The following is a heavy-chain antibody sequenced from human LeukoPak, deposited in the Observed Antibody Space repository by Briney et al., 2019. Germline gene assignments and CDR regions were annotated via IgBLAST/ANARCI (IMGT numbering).Heavy chain of an antibody. J-gene: IGHJ5*02. CDR3: ARDGANWSSTSCYWYNWFDP. CDR1: GYTFTRYG. CDR2: ISAYIGEI. Sequence: ASVKVSCVASGYTFTRYGISWVREAPGQGVEWMGWISAYIGEINYAQKLQGRVTMTTEISTSTDYMELRSQRSDDTAVYDCARDGANWSSTSCYWYNWFDPWGQGTLVTVSS. D-gene: IGHD2-2*01. V-gene: IGHV1-18*04.